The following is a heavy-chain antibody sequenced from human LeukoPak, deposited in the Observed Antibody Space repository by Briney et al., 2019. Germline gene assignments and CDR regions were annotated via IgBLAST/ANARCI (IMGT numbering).Heavy chain of an antibody. Sequence: GGSLRLSCAASGFTFRDYEMNWVRQAPRKGLEWISYISASGSTIKYVDPVKGRFTISRDNAKNSLYLQMNSLRAEDTAVYYCARSTVTIYFDYWGQGTLVTVSS. D-gene: IGHD4-17*01. CDR2: ISASGSTI. CDR3: ARSTVTIYFDY. CDR1: GFTFRDYE. J-gene: IGHJ4*02. V-gene: IGHV3-48*03.